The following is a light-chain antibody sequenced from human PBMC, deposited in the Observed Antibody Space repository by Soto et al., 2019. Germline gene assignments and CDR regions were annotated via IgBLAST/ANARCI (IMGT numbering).Light chain of an antibody. CDR1: ESVSNN. CDR3: QQYNKWPHT. Sequence: EIVLTESPSTLSVSQGERATLSCRASESVSNNLAWHQQKPGQAPRLLIYGAYARATGIPARFSGSGSGTAITLTISSLQAEDFAVYYCQQYNKWPHTFGAGTKVEIK. CDR2: GAY. V-gene: IGKV3-15*01. J-gene: IGKJ4*01.